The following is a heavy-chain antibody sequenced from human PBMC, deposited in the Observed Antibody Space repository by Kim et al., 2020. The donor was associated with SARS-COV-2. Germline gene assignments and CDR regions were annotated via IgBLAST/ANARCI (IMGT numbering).Heavy chain of an antibody. CDR3: ARPGDTAMGWRGGPLVY. J-gene: IGHJ4*02. D-gene: IGHD5-18*01. V-gene: IGHV4-39*01. CDR2: IYYSGST. CDR1: GGSISSSSYY. Sequence: SETLSLTCTVSGGSISSSSYYWGWIRQPPGKGLEWIGSIYYSGSTYYNPSLKSRVTISVDTSKNQFSLKLSSVTAADTAVYYCARPGDTAMGWRGGPLVYWGQGTLVTVSS.